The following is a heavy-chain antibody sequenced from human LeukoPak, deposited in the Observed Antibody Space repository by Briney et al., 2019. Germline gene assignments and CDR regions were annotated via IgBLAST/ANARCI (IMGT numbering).Heavy chain of an antibody. V-gene: IGHV4-59*01. D-gene: IGHD1-1*01. J-gene: IGHJ4*02. CDR2: IYYSGST. CDR3: ARTETTYDFDY. Sequence: SETLSLTCTVSGGSISRSYWSWIRQPPGKGLEWIGYIYYSGSTNYNPSLKSRVTISVDTSKNQFSLKLSSVTAADTAVYYCARTETTYDFDYWGQGTLVTVSS. CDR1: GGSISRSY.